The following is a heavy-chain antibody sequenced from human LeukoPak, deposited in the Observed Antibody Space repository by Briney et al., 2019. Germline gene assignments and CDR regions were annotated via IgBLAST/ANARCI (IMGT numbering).Heavy chain of an antibody. Sequence: PGGSLRLSCAASGFTFSSYSMNWVRQAPGKGLEWVSSISSSSSYIYYADSVKGRFTISRDNAKNSLYLQMNSLRAEDTAVYYCARSRYCSSTSCYYDDYYCYYMDVWGKGTTVTVSS. D-gene: IGHD2-2*01. J-gene: IGHJ6*03. CDR2: ISSSSSYI. CDR3: ARSRYCSSTSCYYDDYYCYYMDV. CDR1: GFTFSSYS. V-gene: IGHV3-21*01.